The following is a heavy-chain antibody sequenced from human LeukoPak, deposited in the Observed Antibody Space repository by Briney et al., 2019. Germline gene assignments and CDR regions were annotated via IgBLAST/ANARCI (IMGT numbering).Heavy chain of an antibody. CDR1: GGSMNNYY. V-gene: IGHV4-4*07. CDR2: IYTRGTT. D-gene: IGHD2-15*01. Sequence: SETLSLTCTVSGGSMNNYYWNWIRQSAGKGLEWIGYIYTRGTTNYNPSLKSRLTMSVDTSRNQFSLKLSSVTAADTAVYYCARADRGYCSGASCHGFDPWGQGTLVTVSS. CDR3: ARADRGYCSGASCHGFDP. J-gene: IGHJ5*02.